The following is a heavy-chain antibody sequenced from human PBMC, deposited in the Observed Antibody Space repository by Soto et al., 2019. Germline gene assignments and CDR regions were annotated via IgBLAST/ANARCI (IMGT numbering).Heavy chain of an antibody. CDR3: GNHSGSYDYYYYGMDV. D-gene: IGHD1-26*01. V-gene: IGHV1-69*13. Sequence: SVKVSCKASGGTFSSYAISWGRQAPGQGLEWMGGIIPIFGTANYAQKFQGRVTITADESTSTAYLELSSLRSEGTGGYYGGNHSGSYDYYYYGMDVWGQGTTVTVSS. J-gene: IGHJ6*02. CDR1: GGTFSSYA. CDR2: IIPIFGTA.